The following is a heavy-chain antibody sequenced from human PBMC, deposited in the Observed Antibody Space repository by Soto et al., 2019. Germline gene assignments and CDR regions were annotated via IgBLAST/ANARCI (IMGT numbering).Heavy chain of an antibody. CDR3: ARRQISPPTRGAASARGGMDV. Sequence: QVQLVESGGGVVQPGRSLKLSCAASGFTFNNYGMHWVRQAPGKGLEWVAVIWNDGNGYYYENSVKGRFTISRDNSKNTLYLQMSSLRVEDTAVYYCARRQISPPTRGAASARGGMDVWGQGTTVTVSS. V-gene: IGHV3-33*01. CDR1: GFTFNNYG. CDR2: IWNDGNGY. D-gene: IGHD6-13*01. J-gene: IGHJ6*02.